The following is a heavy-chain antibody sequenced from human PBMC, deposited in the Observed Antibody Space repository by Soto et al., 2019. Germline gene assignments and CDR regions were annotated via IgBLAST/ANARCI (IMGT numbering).Heavy chain of an antibody. J-gene: IGHJ4*02. V-gene: IGHV1-3*01. CDR2: INAGNGNT. CDR1: GYTFTTYA. CDR3: ARASYDLLTGITSLSYFDY. D-gene: IGHD3-9*01. Sequence: QVYLVQSGAEVREPGASVKVSCKPSGYTFTTYAMHWVRQAPGQRLEWMGWINAGNGNTKYSHKFQGRVTISRDTSACTVYMELSSLISEDTAVYFCARASYDLLTGITSLSYFDYWGQGTLVTVSS.